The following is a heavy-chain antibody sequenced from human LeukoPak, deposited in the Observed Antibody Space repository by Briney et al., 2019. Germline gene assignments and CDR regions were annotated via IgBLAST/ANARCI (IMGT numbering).Heavy chain of an antibody. D-gene: IGHD6-19*01. CDR1: GGSFSGHY. J-gene: IGHJ4*02. CDR2: INHSGST. CDR3: ATIRGGRAVAGDY. Sequence: SETLSLTCAVYGGSFSGHYWSWIRQPPGKGLEWIGEINHSGSTNYNPSLKSRVTISVDTSKKQFSLKLSSVTAADTAVYYCATIRGGRAVAGDYWGQGTLVTVSS. V-gene: IGHV4-34*01.